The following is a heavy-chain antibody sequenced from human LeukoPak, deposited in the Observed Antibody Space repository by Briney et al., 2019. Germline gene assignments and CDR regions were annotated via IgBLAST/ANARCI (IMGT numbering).Heavy chain of an antibody. CDR3: VRSHDILTGYYFDY. J-gene: IGHJ4*02. Sequence: ASVKVSCKASGYTFTAYYIHWLRQAPGQGLEWMGWINPNSGGTNYAQKFQGRVTMTRDTSISTAYMELSRLRSDDTAVYYCVRSHDILTGYYFDYWGQGTLVTVSS. V-gene: IGHV1-2*02. CDR2: INPNSGGT. CDR1: GYTFTAYY. D-gene: IGHD3-9*01.